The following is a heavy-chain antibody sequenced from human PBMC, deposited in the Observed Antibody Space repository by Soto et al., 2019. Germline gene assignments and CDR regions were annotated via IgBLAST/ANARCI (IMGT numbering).Heavy chain of an antibody. CDR3: ARLSDIVLMVALMDV. D-gene: IGHD2-8*01. CDR1: GYSFTSYW. CDR2: IYPGDSDT. V-gene: IGHV5-51*01. Sequence: LKISCKGSGYSFTSYWIGWVRQMPGKGLEWMGIIYPGDSDTRYSPSFQGQVTISADKSISTAYLQWSSLKASDTAMYYCARLSDIVLMVALMDVWGQGTTVTVSS. J-gene: IGHJ6*02.